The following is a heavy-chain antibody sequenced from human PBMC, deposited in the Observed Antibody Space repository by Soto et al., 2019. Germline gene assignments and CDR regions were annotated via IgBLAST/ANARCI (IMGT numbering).Heavy chain of an antibody. Sequence: QVQLVQSGAEVKKPGSSVKVSCRTSGGTFSTYAFSWVRQAPGQGLEWLGGFIPIFDTTNYAQKFQGRVRFTADEATSTASMELTSLRSEDKAVYYCASATIGAAEPFDVWGRGTLVTVSS. CDR1: GGTFSTYA. CDR2: FIPIFDTT. CDR3: ASATIGAAEPFDV. V-gene: IGHV1-69*01. J-gene: IGHJ2*01. D-gene: IGHD6-25*01.